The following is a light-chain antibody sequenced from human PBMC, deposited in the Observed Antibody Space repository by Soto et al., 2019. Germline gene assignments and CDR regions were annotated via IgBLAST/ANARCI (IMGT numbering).Light chain of an antibody. CDR1: QSLSSSQ. Sequence: MMMTESREALAVILGERATLSCKASQSLSSSQLAWYQQKPGQAPRLLIHDASSRATGISDRFTGSGSGTDFTLTITTLEPEDFAVYYCQQYGSSPRTFGLGTKVDI. J-gene: IGKJ1*01. CDR3: QQYGSSPRT. CDR2: DAS. V-gene: IGKV3-20*01.